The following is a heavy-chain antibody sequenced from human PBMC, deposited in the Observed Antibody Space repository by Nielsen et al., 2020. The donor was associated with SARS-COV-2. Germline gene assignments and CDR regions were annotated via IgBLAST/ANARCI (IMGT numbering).Heavy chain of an antibody. D-gene: IGHD6-25*01. CDR3: AKAFGGYSPYFDY. Sequence: GESLKISCAASGFTFSSYGMHWVRQAPGKGLEWVAVISYDGSNKYYADSVKGRFTISRDNSKNTLYLQMNSLRAEDTAVYYCAKAFGGYSPYFDYWGQGTLVTVSS. CDR1: GFTFSSYG. V-gene: IGHV3-30*18. CDR2: ISYDGSNK. J-gene: IGHJ4*02.